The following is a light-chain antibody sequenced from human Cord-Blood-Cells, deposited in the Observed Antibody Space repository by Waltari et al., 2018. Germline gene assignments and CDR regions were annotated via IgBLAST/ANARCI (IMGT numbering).Light chain of an antibody. CDR2: DAS. V-gene: IGKV1-33*01. Sequence: DIQMTQSPSSLSASVGDRVTITCQASQDISNYLHWYQQKPGKAPKLLIYDASNLETGVPSRFSGSGSGTDFTFTISSLQPEEIATYYCQQYDNLSLTFGGGTKVEIK. J-gene: IGKJ4*01. CDR1: QDISNY. CDR3: QQYDNLSLT.